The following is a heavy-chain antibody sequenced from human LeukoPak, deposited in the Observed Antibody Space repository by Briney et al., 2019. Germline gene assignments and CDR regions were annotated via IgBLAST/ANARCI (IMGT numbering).Heavy chain of an antibody. CDR3: ARNSAYSTSSGFNS. V-gene: IGHV4-34*01. CDR1: GGSFSGYY. CDR2: INHSGST. Sequence: SETLSLTCAVYGGSFSGYYWSWIRQPPGKGLEWIGEINHSGSTNYNPSLKSRVTISVDTSKNQFSLKLSSVTAADTAVYYCARNSAYSTSSGFNSWGQGTLVTVSS. D-gene: IGHD6-6*01. J-gene: IGHJ4*02.